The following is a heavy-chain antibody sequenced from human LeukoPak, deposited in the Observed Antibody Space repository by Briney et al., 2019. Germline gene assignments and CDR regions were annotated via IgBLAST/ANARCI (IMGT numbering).Heavy chain of an antibody. D-gene: IGHD3-10*01. J-gene: IGHJ4*02. CDR1: GSTFSSYA. CDR2: IIPIFGTA. Sequence: SVKVSCKASGSTFSSYAISWVRQAPGQGLEWMGGIIPIFGTADYAQKFQGRVTITADESTSTAYMELSSLRSEDTAVYYCASHDSPQSGSRLYYFDYWGQGTLVTVSS. V-gene: IGHV1-69*13. CDR3: ASHDSPQSGSRLYYFDY.